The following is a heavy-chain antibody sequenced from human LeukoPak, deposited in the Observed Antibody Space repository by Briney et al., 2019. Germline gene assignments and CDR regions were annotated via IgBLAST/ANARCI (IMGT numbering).Heavy chain of an antibody. D-gene: IGHD3-22*01. CDR2: IYTSGST. V-gene: IGHV4-61*02. CDR3: TRGSIAYYYMDV. CDR1: GGSISSGSYY. Sequence: PSETLSLTCPVSGGSISSGSYYWSWIRQPAGEGLEWIGRIYTSGSTNYNPSLRSRVTMSVDTSKNQFSLKLSSVTAADTAVYYCTRGSIAYYYMDVWGKGTTVTISS. J-gene: IGHJ6*03.